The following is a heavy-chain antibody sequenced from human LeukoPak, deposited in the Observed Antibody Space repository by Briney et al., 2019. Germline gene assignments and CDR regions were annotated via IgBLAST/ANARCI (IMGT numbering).Heavy chain of an antibody. CDR1: GFTFGDYV. Sequence: GGSLRLSCTGSGFTFGDYVMSWVRQAPGKGLEWVSAISGSGGSTYYADSVKGRFTISRDNSKNTLYLQMNSLRAEDTAVYYCAKDSSGYFFPLDYWGQGTLVTVSS. CDR3: AKDSSGYFFPLDY. J-gene: IGHJ4*02. CDR2: ISGSGGST. D-gene: IGHD3-22*01. V-gene: IGHV3-23*01.